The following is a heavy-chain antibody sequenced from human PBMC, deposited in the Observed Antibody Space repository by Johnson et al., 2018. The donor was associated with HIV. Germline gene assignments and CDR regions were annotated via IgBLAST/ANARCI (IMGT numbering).Heavy chain of an antibody. CDR1: GFTFGSYG. J-gene: IGHJ3*02. CDR2: ISYDGSNK. V-gene: IGHV3-33*08. CDR3: ATLSLAYCGGDCYFWSYNAFDI. D-gene: IGHD2-21*01. Sequence: QMQLVESGGGVVQPGRSLILSCAASGFTFGSYGMHWVRQAPGKGLEWVAVISYDGSNKYSADSVKGRFTISRDDSKNTLYLQMNSLSAEDTAVYYCATLSLAYCGGDCYFWSYNAFDIWGQGTMVTVSS.